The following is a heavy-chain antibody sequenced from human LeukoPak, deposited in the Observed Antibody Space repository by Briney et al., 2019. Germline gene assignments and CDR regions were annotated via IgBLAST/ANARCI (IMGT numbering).Heavy chain of an antibody. Sequence: SVKVSCKASGGTFSSYAISWVRQAPGQGLEWMGRIIPILGIANYAQKFQGRVTITADKSTSTAYMELSSLRSEDTAVYYCARVDYYGSGEPDPWGQGTLVTVSS. D-gene: IGHD3-10*01. CDR1: GGTFSSYA. V-gene: IGHV1-69*04. CDR2: IIPILGIA. CDR3: ARVDYYGSGEPDP. J-gene: IGHJ5*02.